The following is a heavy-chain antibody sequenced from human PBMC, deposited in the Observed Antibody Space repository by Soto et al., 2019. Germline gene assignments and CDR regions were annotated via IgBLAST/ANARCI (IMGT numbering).Heavy chain of an antibody. CDR3: ARGYYYDSSGSPLDY. V-gene: IGHV3-33*01. J-gene: IGHJ4*02. CDR2: IWYDGSDK. CDR1: GFPFSRYG. Sequence: PGGSLRLSCAASGFPFSRYGMHLVRQAPGKGLEWVAVIWYDGSDKYYADSVKGRFTISRDNSKNTLYLQMNSLRGEDTALYYCARGYYYDSSGSPLDYWGLGTLVTVSS. D-gene: IGHD3-22*01.